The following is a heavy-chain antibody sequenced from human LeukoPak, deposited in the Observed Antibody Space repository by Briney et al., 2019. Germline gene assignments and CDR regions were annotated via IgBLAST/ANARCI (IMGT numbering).Heavy chain of an antibody. V-gene: IGHV4-31*03. CDR3: ARDRGRIFGP. CDR1: GGSISSGGYY. CDR2: IYYSGST. J-gene: IGHJ5*02. D-gene: IGHD3-3*01. Sequence: SETLSLTCTVSGGSISSGGYYWSWIRQHPGKGLEWIGYIYYSGSTYYNPSLKSRVTMSVDTSKNQFSLKLSSVTAADTAVYYCARDRGRIFGPWGQGTLVTVSS.